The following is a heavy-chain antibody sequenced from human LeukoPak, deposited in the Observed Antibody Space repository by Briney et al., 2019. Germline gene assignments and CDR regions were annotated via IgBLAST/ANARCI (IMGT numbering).Heavy chain of an antibody. D-gene: IGHD6-19*01. CDR1: GYNFLTDY. CDR3: ARIIAVAGDAFDT. J-gene: IGHJ3*02. CDR2: IYPGDSET. V-gene: IGHV5-51*01. Sequence: GESLNISCKGSGYNFLTDYIGWVRQMPGKGLEWMGIIYPGDSETNYSPSFKGQVTFSVDKSITTAYLQWSYLKASDTAMYYCARIIAVAGDAFDTWGQGTMVTVSS.